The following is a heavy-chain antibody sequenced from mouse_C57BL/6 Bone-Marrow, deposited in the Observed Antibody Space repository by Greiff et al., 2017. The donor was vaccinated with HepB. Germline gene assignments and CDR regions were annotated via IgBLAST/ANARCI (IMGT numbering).Heavy chain of an antibody. J-gene: IGHJ4*01. CDR3: ARPKRQLRLRYAMDY. D-gene: IGHD3-2*01. V-gene: IGHV1-50*01. CDR2: IDPSDSYT. Sequence: WVKQRPGQGLEWIGEIDPSDSYTHYNQKFKGKATLTVDTSSSTAYMQLSSLTSEDSAVYYCARPKRQLRLRYAMDYWGQGTSVTVSS.